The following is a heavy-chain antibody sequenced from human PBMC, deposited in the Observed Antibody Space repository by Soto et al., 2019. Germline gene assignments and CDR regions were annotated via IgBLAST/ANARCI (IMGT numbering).Heavy chain of an antibody. V-gene: IGHV1-18*04. D-gene: IGHD1-1*01. Sequence: QDQLVQSGAEVKKPGASGKVSCKASGYSCISHGITWVRQSPGQGLEWMGWVSGDNGNTNYAQKLQGRVTMTTDTPTDTAFMELRSLISDDTAVYYCARVGNWDENWYFDLWGRGTLVIVSS. J-gene: IGHJ2*01. CDR2: VSGDNGNT. CDR3: ARVGNWDENWYFDL. CDR1: GYSCISHG.